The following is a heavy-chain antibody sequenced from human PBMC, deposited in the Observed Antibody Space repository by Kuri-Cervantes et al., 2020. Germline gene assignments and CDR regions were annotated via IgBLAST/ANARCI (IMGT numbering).Heavy chain of an antibody. CDR2: IYSGAGT. J-gene: IGHJ4*02. CDR3: TTLGTVATTTTPFDH. Sequence: GGSLRLSCAASGFTFTSYWMSWVRQAPGKGLESISLIYSGAGTYFADSVKGRFSISRHNSRNTLYLQMDSLQVEDTGRYYCTTLGTVATTTTPFDHWGQGTLVTVSS. CDR1: GFTFTSYW. D-gene: IGHD5-12*01. V-gene: IGHV3-53*04.